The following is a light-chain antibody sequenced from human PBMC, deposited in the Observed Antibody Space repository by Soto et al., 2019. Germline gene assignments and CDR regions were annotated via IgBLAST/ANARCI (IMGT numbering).Light chain of an antibody. CDR3: QSHDNTLITSWV. Sequence: QSVLTQPPSVSGAPGQRVTISCTGSSSNIGADFDVHWYQQVPGTAPKLLIYNNNFRPSGVPDRFSGSKSGTSASLAITGLQAGDEADYFCQSHDNTLITSWVFGGGTKVTVL. CDR1: SSNIGADFD. V-gene: IGLV1-40*01. CDR2: NNN. J-gene: IGLJ3*02.